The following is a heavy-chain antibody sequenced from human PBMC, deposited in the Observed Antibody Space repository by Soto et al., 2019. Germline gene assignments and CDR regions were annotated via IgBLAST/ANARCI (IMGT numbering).Heavy chain of an antibody. CDR3: AGSIAARPGGYGMDV. J-gene: IGHJ6*02. D-gene: IGHD6-6*01. CDR1: CGSIISYY. V-gene: IGHV4-59*01. Sequence: SETLSLTCTVSCGSIISYYWSWIRQPPGKGLEWIGYIYYSGSTNYNPSLKSRVTISVDTSKNQFSLKLSSVTAADTAVYYCAGSIAARPGGYGMDVWGQGTTVTVSS. CDR2: IYYSGST.